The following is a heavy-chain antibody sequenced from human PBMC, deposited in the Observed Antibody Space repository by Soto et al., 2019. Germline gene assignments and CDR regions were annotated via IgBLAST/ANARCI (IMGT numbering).Heavy chain of an antibody. CDR1: GFTFSSYA. CDR3: ARDGPRGERWYRSPSGLDY. V-gene: IGHV3-30-3*01. D-gene: IGHD1-26*01. J-gene: IGHJ4*02. Sequence: QVQLVESGGGVVQPGRSLRLSCAASGFTFSSYAMHWVRQAPGKGLEWVAVISYDGSNKYYADSVKGRFTISRENSKNTLYLQMNSLRAEDTAVYYSARDGPRGERWYRSPSGLDYWGQRTLVTVSS. CDR2: ISYDGSNK.